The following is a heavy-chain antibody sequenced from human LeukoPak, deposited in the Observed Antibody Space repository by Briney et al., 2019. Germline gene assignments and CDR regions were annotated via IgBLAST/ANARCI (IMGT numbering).Heavy chain of an antibody. J-gene: IGHJ4*02. Sequence: SETLSLTCAVYGGSFSGYYWSWIRQPPGKGLEWIGEINHSGSTNYNPSLKSRVTISVDTSKNQFSLKLSSVTAADTAVYYCARFGGLDNYFDYWGQGTLVTVSS. CDR2: INHSGST. CDR3: ARFGGLDNYFDY. CDR1: GGSFSGYY. D-gene: IGHD2-15*01. V-gene: IGHV4-34*01.